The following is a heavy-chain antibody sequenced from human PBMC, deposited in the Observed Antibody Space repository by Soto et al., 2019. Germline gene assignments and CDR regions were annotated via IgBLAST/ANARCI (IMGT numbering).Heavy chain of an antibody. CDR3: ARGQESTYYDFWSGYYRGYYYYGMDV. J-gene: IGHJ6*02. CDR1: GFTFSSYW. Sequence: EVQLVESGGGLVQPGGSLRLSCAASGFTFSSYWMHWVRQAPGKGLVWVSRINSDGSSTSYADSVKGRFTISRDNAKNTLYLQMNSLRAEDTVVYYCARGQESTYYDFWSGYYRGYYYYGMDVWGQGTTVTVSS. CDR2: INSDGSST. V-gene: IGHV3-74*01. D-gene: IGHD3-3*01.